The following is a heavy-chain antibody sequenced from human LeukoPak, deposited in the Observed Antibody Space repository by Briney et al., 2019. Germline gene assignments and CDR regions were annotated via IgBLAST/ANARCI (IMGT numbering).Heavy chain of an antibody. CDR1: GGSISSSSYY. V-gene: IGHV4-39*07. D-gene: IGHD1-26*01. CDR3: ARDPIVGAIAYFDY. J-gene: IGHJ4*02. CDR2: INHSGST. Sequence: SETLSLTCTVSGGSISSSSYYWGCIRQPPGKGLECIGEINHSGSTNYNPSLKSRVTISVDTSKNQFSLKLSSVTAADTAVYYCARDPIVGAIAYFDYWGQGTLVTVSS.